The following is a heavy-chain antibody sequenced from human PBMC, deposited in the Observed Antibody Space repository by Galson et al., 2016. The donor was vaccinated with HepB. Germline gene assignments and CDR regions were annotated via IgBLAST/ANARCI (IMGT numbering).Heavy chain of an antibody. D-gene: IGHD5-24*01. CDR3: SRGLNGHNDIDS. CDR2: IYCSGTT. J-gene: IGHJ4*02. Sequence: TLSLTCSVSGDSITTENYYWNWLRQPAGGGLEWIGRIYCSGTTHNNPSLNSRVTMSLDRYNNQFSLNMISMTAADSAGYYCSRGLNGHNDIDSWGQGTLVTVSS. CDR1: GDSITTENYY. V-gene: IGHV4-61*02.